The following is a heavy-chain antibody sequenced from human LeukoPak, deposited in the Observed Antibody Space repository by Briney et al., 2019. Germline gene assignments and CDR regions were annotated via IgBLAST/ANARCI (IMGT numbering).Heavy chain of an antibody. D-gene: IGHD3-22*01. CDR1: GYTFTGYY. CDR3: ARDAAFYDSSGYYKDY. V-gene: IGHV1-2*02. CDR2: TNPNSGGT. Sequence: GASVKVSCKASGYTFTGYYMHWVRQAPGQGLEWMGWTNPNSGGTNYAQKFQGRVTMTRDTSISTAYMELSRLRSDDTAVYYCARDAAFYDSSGYYKDYWGQGTLVTVSS. J-gene: IGHJ4*02.